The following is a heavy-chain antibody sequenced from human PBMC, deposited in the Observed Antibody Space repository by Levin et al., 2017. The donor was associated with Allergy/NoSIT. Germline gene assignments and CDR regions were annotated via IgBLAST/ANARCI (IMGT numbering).Heavy chain of an antibody. CDR3: ASDPGFYDDQSYYYHYGMDV. V-gene: IGHV4-39*07. Sequence: SQTLSLTCTVSGGSISSSSYYWGWIRQPPGKGLEWIGSIYYSESPYYSPSLKSRVTISVDTSKNQFSLKLSSVTAADTAVYYCASDPGFYDDQSYYYHYGMDVWGQGTTVTVSS. CDR1: GGSISSSSYY. D-gene: IGHD2/OR15-2a*01. J-gene: IGHJ6*02. CDR2: IYYSESP.